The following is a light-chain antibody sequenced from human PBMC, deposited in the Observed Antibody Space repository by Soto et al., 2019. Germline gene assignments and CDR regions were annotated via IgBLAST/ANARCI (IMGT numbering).Light chain of an antibody. J-gene: IGKJ1*01. V-gene: IGKV3-20*01. CDR2: GAS. Sequence: EIVLTQSPGTLSLSPGERATLSCRASQSVSTNYIAWYQKEPGRAPRLLIYGASNRATGIPDRFSGSGSGTDFTLTITRLEPEDAAVYYCQHYGGRWTFGQVTKVEIQ. CDR1: QSVSTNY. CDR3: QHYGGRWT.